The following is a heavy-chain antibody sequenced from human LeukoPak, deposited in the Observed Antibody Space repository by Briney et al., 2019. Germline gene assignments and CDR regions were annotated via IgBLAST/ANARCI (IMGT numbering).Heavy chain of an antibody. D-gene: IGHD2-15*01. J-gene: IGHJ4*02. CDR2: VTDTGGNT. CDR1: GFTFSSYA. V-gene: IGHV3-23*01. CDR3: AKGTVRSCSGPSCYPLDS. Sequence: GGSLRLSCAASGFTFSSYAMTWARQAPVKGLEWLSVVTDTGGNTYHADSVKGRFTISRDNSKNTVYLEMNSLRVEDTAVYYCAKGTVRSCSGPSCYPLDSWGQGTLVTVSS.